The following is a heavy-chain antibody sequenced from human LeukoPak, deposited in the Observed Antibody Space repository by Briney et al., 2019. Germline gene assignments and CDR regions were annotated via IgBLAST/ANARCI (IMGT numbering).Heavy chain of an antibody. CDR3: ARDEFGELSTDY. Sequence: PGGSLRLSCAASGFTFSYYWMHWVRQAPGKGLEWVSSISSSSSYIYYADSVKGRFTISRDNAKNSLYLQMNSLRAEDTAVYYCARDEFGELSTDYWGQGTLVTVSS. J-gene: IGHJ4*02. CDR1: GFTFSYYW. D-gene: IGHD3-10*01. CDR2: ISSSSSYI. V-gene: IGHV3-21*01.